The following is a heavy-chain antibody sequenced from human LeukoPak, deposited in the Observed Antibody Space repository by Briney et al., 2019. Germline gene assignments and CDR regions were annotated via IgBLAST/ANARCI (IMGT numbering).Heavy chain of an antibody. V-gene: IGHV1-24*01. CDR3: ATSPRFFYGDYVSGRWVCGFDY. CDR2: FDPEDGET. J-gene: IGHJ4*02. Sequence: ASVKVSCKVSGDTLTELSMHWVRQAPGKGLEWMGGFDPEDGETIYAQKFQGRVTMTEDTCTDTAYMELSSLRSEDTAVYYCATSPRFFYGDYVSGRWVCGFDYWGQGTLVTVSS. D-gene: IGHD4-17*01. CDR1: GDTLTELS.